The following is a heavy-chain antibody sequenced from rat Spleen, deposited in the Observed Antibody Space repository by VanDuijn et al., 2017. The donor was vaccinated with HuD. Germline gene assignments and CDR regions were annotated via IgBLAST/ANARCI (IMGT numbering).Heavy chain of an antibody. CDR2: IWNSGGT. CDR3: TQQTMGNQ. V-gene: IGHV2-41*01. J-gene: IGHJ2*01. Sequence: QVQLKESGPGLVQPSQTLSLTCTVSGFSLTSYNVHWVRQPPGKGLEWMGVIWNSGGTRYNSALKSRLSISKDTSKSQVFLKMNRLQTEDTAIYFCTQQTMGNQWGQGVMVTVSS. CDR1: GFSLTSYN. D-gene: IGHD1-9*01.